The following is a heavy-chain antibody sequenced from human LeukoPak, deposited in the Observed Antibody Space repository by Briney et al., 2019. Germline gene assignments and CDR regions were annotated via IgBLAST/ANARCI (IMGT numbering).Heavy chain of an antibody. Sequence: GGSLRLSCAASGFTFSSYWMSWVRQAPGKGLEWVANIKKDGSEKYYVDSVKGRFTISRDNAENSLYLQMNSLRAEDTAVYYCARYYDILTGYSTFDYWGQGTLVTVSS. CDR2: IKKDGSEK. CDR3: ARYYDILTGYSTFDY. D-gene: IGHD3-9*01. CDR1: GFTFSSYW. J-gene: IGHJ4*02. V-gene: IGHV3-7*03.